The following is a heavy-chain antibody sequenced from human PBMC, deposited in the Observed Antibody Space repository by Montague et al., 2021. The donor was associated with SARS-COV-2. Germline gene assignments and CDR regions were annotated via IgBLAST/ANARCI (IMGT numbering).Heavy chain of an antibody. CDR2: NNYSGSS. V-gene: IGHV4-39*01. J-gene: IGHJ4*02. CDR3: ARHGKTGIAMIVVVIGYFDD. CDR1: GGSISSSSCY. D-gene: IGHD3-22*01. Sequence: SETLSLTCTVYGGSISSSSCYWGWHRQAPGKGLEWKGNNNYSGSSNHNPSLKSTVTIYAATTKNQLSLKLGAATAADAAVYYCARHGKTGIAMIVVVIGYFDDWGQGTLVTVSS.